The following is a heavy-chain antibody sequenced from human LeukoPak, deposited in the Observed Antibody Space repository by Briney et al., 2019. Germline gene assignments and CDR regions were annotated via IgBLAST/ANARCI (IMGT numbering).Heavy chain of an antibody. V-gene: IGHV3-53*01. CDR1: GFTVSSNY. J-gene: IGHJ4*02. D-gene: IGHD6-13*01. Sequence: PGGSLRLSCAASGFTVSSNYMSWVRQAPGKGLEWVSVIYSDGTTYYAGSVKGRFTISRDSSKNTLYLQMNSLRADDTAVYYCAGDSSSWYGWGQGTLVTVSS. CDR3: AGDSSSWYG. CDR2: IYSDGTT.